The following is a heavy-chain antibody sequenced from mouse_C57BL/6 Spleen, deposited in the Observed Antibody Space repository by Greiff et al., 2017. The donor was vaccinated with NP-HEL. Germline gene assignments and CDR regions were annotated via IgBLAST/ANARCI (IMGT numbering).Heavy chain of an antibody. J-gene: IGHJ4*01. CDR3: ARDGLMEGGAMDY. V-gene: IGHV3-1*01. Sequence: EVQLQQSGPGMVKPSQSLSLTCTVTGYSITSGYDWHWIRHFPGNKLEWMGYISYSGSTNYNPSLKSRISITHDPSKNHFFLNLNSVTTEDTATYYCARDGLMEGGAMDYWGQGTSVTVSS. CDR2: ISYSGST. CDR1: GYSITSGYD. D-gene: IGHD6-1*01.